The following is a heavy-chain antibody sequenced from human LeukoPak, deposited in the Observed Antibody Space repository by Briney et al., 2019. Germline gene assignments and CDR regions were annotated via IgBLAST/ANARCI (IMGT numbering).Heavy chain of an antibody. CDR3: AKGLLWFGELLTDFDY. CDR2: ISYDGSNK. D-gene: IGHD3-10*01. CDR1: GFTFSSYG. J-gene: IGHJ4*02. Sequence: PGGSLRLSCAASGFTFSSYGMHWVRQAPGKGLKWVAVISYDGSNKYYADSVKGRFTISRDNSKNTLYLQMNSLRAEDTAVYYCAKGLLWFGELLTDFDYWGQGTLVTVSS. V-gene: IGHV3-30*18.